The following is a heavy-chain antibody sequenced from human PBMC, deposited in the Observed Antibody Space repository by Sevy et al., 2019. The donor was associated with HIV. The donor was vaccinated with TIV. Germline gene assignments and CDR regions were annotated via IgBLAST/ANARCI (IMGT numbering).Heavy chain of an antibody. CDR2: INHSGST. D-gene: IGHD2-2*01. CDR3: ARGAYCSSTSCPNYYGMDV. J-gene: IGHJ6*02. CDR1: GGSFSGYY. V-gene: IGHV4-34*01. Sequence: SETLSLTCAVYGGSFSGYYWSWIRQPPGKGLEWIGEINHSGSTNYNPSLKSRVTISVDTSKNQFSLKLSSVTAADTAVYYCARGAYCSSTSCPNYYGMDVWGQGTTVTVSS.